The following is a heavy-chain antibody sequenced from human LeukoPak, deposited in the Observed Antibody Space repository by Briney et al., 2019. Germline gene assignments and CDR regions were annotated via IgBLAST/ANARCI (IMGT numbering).Heavy chain of an antibody. Sequence: GVSLNISCTGSGYSFPCYWIGWVRQIPGQGMDWMGIIDTRDSDTRYSPSFQCQVTISADKSISTAYLQWSRLKASDTAMYYCATRVKFGPGGSPWFDAWGQGRLVTVPS. J-gene: IGHJ5*02. D-gene: IGHD2-15*01. CDR1: GYSFPCYW. CDR3: ATRVKFGPGGSPWFDA. CDR2: IDTRDSDT. V-gene: IGHV5-51*01.